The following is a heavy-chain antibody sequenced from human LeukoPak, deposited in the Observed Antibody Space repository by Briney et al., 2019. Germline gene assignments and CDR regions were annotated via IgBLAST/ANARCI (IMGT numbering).Heavy chain of an antibody. CDR3: ARLGTTSFYFDY. J-gene: IGHJ4*02. V-gene: IGHV4-59*01. D-gene: IGHD4-17*01. Sequence: SETLSLTCTVSGGSISSYYWSWIRQPPGKGLEWIGYIYYSGSTNYNPSLKSRVTISVDTSKNQFSLKLSSVTAADTAVYYRARLGTTSFYFDYWGQGTLVTVSS. CDR1: GGSISSYY. CDR2: IYYSGST.